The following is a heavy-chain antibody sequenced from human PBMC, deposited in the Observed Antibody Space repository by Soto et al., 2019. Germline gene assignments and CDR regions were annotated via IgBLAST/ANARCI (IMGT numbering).Heavy chain of an antibody. V-gene: IGHV1-24*01. CDR3: ATTITVTRIYAAFDI. CDR2: FDPEDGET. J-gene: IGHJ3*02. D-gene: IGHD4-17*01. Sequence: SSVKVSCKVSGYTLTELSMHWVRQAPGKGLEWMGGFDPEDGETIYAQKFQGRVTMTEDTSTDTAYMELSSLRSEDTAVYYCATTITVTRIYAAFDIRGQRKTVPVSS. CDR1: GYTLTELS.